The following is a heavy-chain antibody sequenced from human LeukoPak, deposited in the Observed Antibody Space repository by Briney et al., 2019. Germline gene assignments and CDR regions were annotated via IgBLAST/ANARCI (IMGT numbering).Heavy chain of an antibody. Sequence: SETLSLTCTVSGVSISSSNSYWGWIRQPPGKGLEWIGEIYHSGSTNYNPSLKSRVTISVDKSKNQFSLKLSSVTAADTAVYYCARVAAYSNFHPGFDYWGQGTLVTVSS. CDR2: IYHSGST. CDR3: ARVAAYSNFHPGFDY. V-gene: IGHV4-39*07. J-gene: IGHJ4*02. D-gene: IGHD4-11*01. CDR1: GVSISSSNSY.